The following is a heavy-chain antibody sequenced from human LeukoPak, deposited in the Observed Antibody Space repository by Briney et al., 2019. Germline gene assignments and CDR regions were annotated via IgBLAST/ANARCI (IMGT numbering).Heavy chain of an antibody. V-gene: IGHV1-2*02. D-gene: IGHD3-9*01. J-gene: IGHJ4*02. CDR2: INPNSGGT. Sequence: ASVKVSCKASGYTFTGYYMHWVRQAPGQGLEWMGWINPNSGGTNYAQKFQGRVTMTRDTPISTAYMELSRLRSDDTAVYYCARGRYFDWLFDYWGQGTLVTVSS. CDR1: GYTFTGYY. CDR3: ARGRYFDWLFDY.